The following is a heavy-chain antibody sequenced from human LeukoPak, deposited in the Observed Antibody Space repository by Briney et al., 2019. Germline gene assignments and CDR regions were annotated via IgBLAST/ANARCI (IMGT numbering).Heavy chain of an antibody. CDR1: GYSFTSYW. CDR2: IYPGDSDT. CDR3: ARLQLLPYYEEGEGASPPQGQCFDY. J-gene: IGHJ4*02. Sequence: GESLKISCKCSGYSFTSYWIGWVRQMPGKGLEWMGIIYPGDSDTRYSPSFQGQVTISVDKSISTAYLQWSSLKASDTAMYYCARLQLLPYYEEGEGASPPQGQCFDYWGQGTLVTVSS. V-gene: IGHV5-51*01. D-gene: IGHD3-22*01.